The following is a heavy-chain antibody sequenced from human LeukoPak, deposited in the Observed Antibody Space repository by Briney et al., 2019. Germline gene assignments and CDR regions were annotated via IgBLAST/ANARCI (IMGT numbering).Heavy chain of an antibody. CDR2: IYYSGST. CDR1: GGSISSYY. D-gene: IGHD3-10*01. V-gene: IGHV4-59*01. J-gene: IGHJ4*02. Sequence: SETLSLTCTVSGGSISSYYRSWIRQPPGKGLEWIGYIYYSGSTNYNPSLKSRVTISGDTSKNQFSLKLSSVTAADTAVYYCARDSEGYFDYWGQGTLVTVSS. CDR3: ARDSEGYFDY.